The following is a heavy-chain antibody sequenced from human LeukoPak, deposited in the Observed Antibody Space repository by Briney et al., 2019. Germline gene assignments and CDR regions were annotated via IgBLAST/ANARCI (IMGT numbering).Heavy chain of an antibody. J-gene: IGHJ6*03. Sequence: SETLSLTCAVSGGSFTDYYWSWIRQPPGKGLEWIGEINHSGSTNYNPSLKSRVTISVDTPKKQFSLKLSSVTAADTAVYYCASLTGTTDYYYYYMDVWGKGTTVTVSS. V-gene: IGHV4-34*01. D-gene: IGHD1-20*01. CDR3: ASLTGTTDYYYYYMDV. CDR2: INHSGST. CDR1: GGSFTDYY.